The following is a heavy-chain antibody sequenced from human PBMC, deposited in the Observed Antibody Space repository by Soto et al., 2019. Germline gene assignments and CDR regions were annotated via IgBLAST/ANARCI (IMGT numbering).Heavy chain of an antibody. D-gene: IGHD6-13*01. J-gene: IGHJ5*02. Sequence: PWETLSLTCAVSGGSISRSNWWSWVRQPPGKGLEWIGEIYHSGSTNYNPCLKSRVTISVDKSKNQFSLKLSSVTAADTAVYYCARKGSSSSWYGGWFDPWGQGTLVTVSS. CDR1: GGSISRSNW. CDR3: ARKGSSSSWYGGWFDP. V-gene: IGHV4-4*02. CDR2: IYHSGST.